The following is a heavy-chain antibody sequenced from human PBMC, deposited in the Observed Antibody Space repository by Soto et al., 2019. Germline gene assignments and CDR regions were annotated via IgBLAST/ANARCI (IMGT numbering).Heavy chain of an antibody. J-gene: IGHJ4*02. CDR3: ARGDGYYYDSSGYYPPSH. CDR2: IYYSGST. CDR1: GGSISSGDYY. D-gene: IGHD3-22*01. V-gene: IGHV4-30-4*01. Sequence: QVQLQESGPGLVKPSQTLSLTCTVSGGSISSGDYYXSWIRXPPGXGLEWIGYIYYSGSTYYNPSLKSRVTISVDTSKNQFSLKLSSVTAADTAVYYCARGDGYYYDSSGYYPPSHWGQGTLVTVSS.